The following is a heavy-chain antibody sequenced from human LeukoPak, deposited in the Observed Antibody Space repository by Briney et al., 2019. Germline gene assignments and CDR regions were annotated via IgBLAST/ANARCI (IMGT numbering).Heavy chain of an antibody. CDR2: IYRSGST. CDR3: ATKYGGNSALFDY. J-gene: IGHJ4*02. Sequence: KPSETLSLTCTVSGYSISSGYYWGWIRQPPGKGLEWIGSIYRSGSTYYNPSLKSRVSISVDTSKNQFSLKLSSVTAADTAVYYCATKYGGNSALFDYCGQGTLVTVSS. D-gene: IGHD4-23*01. CDR1: GYSISSGYY. V-gene: IGHV4-38-2*02.